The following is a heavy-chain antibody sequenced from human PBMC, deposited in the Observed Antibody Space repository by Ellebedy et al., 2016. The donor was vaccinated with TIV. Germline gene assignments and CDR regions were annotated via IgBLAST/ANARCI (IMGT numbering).Heavy chain of an antibody. V-gene: IGHV3-33*08. D-gene: IGHD6-13*01. Sequence: GESLKISCAASGFSFSSYGMHWVRQGPGKGLEWVAVIWYDGSNKYYADSVKGRFTISRDNSKNTLYLQMNSLRADDTAVYYCAREGSPLAAAGLSWGQGTLVTVSS. J-gene: IGHJ5*02. CDR3: AREGSPLAAAGLS. CDR2: IWYDGSNK. CDR1: GFSFSSYG.